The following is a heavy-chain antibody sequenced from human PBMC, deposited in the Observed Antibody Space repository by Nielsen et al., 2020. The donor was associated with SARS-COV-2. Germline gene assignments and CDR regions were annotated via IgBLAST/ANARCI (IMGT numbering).Heavy chain of an antibody. D-gene: IGHD2-2*01. V-gene: IGHV3-30*18. CDR3: AKGFGQLRTEGP. J-gene: IGHJ5*02. Sequence: GESLKISCAASGFTFSSYGMHWVRQAPGKGLEWVAVISYDGSNKYYADSVKGRFTISRDNSKNTLYLQMNSLRAEDTAVYYCAKGFGQLRTEGPWGQGTLVTVSS. CDR1: GFTFSSYG. CDR2: ISYDGSNK.